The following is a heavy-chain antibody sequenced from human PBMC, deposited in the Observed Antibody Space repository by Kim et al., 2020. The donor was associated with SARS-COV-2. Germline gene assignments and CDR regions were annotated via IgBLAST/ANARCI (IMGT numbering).Heavy chain of an antibody. CDR2: INHSGST. Sequence: SETLSLTCAVYGGSFSGYYWSWIRQPPGKGLEWIGEINHSGSTNYNPSLKSRVTISVDTSKNQFSLKLSSVTAADTAVYYCASGPTYCDFWSGSYDDAFDIWGQGTMVTVSS. CDR3: ASGPTYCDFWSGSYDDAFDI. D-gene: IGHD3-3*01. J-gene: IGHJ3*02. V-gene: IGHV4-34*01. CDR1: GGSFSGYY.